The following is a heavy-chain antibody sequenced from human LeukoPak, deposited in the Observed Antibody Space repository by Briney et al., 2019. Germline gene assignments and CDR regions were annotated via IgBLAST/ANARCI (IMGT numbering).Heavy chain of an antibody. CDR1: GFTFDNYS. D-gene: IGHD3-22*01. V-gene: IGHV3-21*04. CDR2: ISSRSSYI. Sequence: PGGSLRLSCAASGFTFDNYSMNWVRQAPGKGLEWVSSISSRSSYIFYADSVKGRFAISRGNSKNTLYLQMNSLRAEDTAVYYCANDPSYYDSSGYYHLPNPFDYWGQGTLVTVSS. J-gene: IGHJ4*02. CDR3: ANDPSYYDSSGYYHLPNPFDY.